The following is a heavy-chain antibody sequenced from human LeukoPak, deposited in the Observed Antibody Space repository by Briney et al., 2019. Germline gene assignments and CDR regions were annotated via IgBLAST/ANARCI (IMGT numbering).Heavy chain of an antibody. Sequence: GASVKVSCKASSYTFTSYAISWVRQAPGQGLEWMGGIIPIFGTANYAQKFQGRVTITADESTSTAYMELSSLRSEDTAVYYCARDGDPYYYGMDVWGQGTTVTVSS. CDR1: SYTFTSYA. J-gene: IGHJ6*02. V-gene: IGHV1-69*13. D-gene: IGHD2-21*01. CDR3: ARDGDPYYYGMDV. CDR2: IIPIFGTA.